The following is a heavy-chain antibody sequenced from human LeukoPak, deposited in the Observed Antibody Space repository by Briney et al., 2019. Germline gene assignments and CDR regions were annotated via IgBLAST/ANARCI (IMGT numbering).Heavy chain of an antibody. CDR3: ASVLSGIAVAGSFDP. J-gene: IGHJ5*02. Sequence: SVKVSCKASGGTFSSYAISWVRQAPGQGLEWMGRIIPILGIANYAQKFQGRVTITADKFTSTAYRELSSLRSEDTAVYYCASVLSGIAVAGSFDPWGQGTLVTVSS. D-gene: IGHD6-19*01. V-gene: IGHV1-69*04. CDR1: GGTFSSYA. CDR2: IIPILGIA.